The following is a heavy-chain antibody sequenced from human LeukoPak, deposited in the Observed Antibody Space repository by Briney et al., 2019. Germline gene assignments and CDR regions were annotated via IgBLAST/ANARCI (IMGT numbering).Heavy chain of an antibody. V-gene: IGHV3-33*01. Sequence: GGSLRLSCAASGFTFSSYGMHWVRQAPGKGLGWVAVIWYDGSNKYYADSVKGRFTISRGNSKNTLYLQMNSLRAEDTAVYYCARDRPFWTSPFLGGMDVWGQGTTVTVSS. J-gene: IGHJ6*02. D-gene: IGHD3/OR15-3a*01. CDR1: GFTFSSYG. CDR2: IWYDGSNK. CDR3: ARDRPFWTSPFLGGMDV.